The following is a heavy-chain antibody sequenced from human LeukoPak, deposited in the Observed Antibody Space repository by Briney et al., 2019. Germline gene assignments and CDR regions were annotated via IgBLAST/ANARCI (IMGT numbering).Heavy chain of an antibody. CDR1: GFTFSSYE. CDR3: AGTGYDIIFDY. V-gene: IGHV3-48*03. D-gene: IGHD3-9*01. CDR2: ISSRGSTI. Sequence: GGSLRLSCAASGFTFSSYEMDWVRQAPGKGLEWVSYISSRGSTIYYADSVKGRFTISRDNAKNSLYLQMNSLRAEDTAVYYCAGTGYDIIFDYWGQGTLVTVSS. J-gene: IGHJ4*02.